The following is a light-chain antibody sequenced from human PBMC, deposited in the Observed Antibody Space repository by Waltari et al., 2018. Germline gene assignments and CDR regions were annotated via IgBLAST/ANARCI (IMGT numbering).Light chain of an antibody. J-gene: IGLJ2*01. CDR1: SSDVGGYNY. V-gene: IGLV2-11*01. CDR2: DVI. CDR3: CSYAGSYTLV. Sequence: QSALTQPRSVSGSPGQSVTISCTGTSSDVGGYNYVSWYQQHPSKAPKLMVYDVIKRPPWVPDRFSGSKSGNTASLTISGLQAEDEADYYCCSYAGSYTLVFGGGTKLTVL.